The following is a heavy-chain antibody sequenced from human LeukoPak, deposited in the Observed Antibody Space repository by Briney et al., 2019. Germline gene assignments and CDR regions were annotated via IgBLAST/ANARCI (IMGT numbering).Heavy chain of an antibody. CDR3: ARHRGGNWNFDY. J-gene: IGHJ4*02. CDR2: IYYSGST. CDR1: GGSISSYY. V-gene: IGHV4-59*08. Sequence: SETLSLTCTVSGGSISSYYWSWIRQPPGKGLEWIGYIYYSGSTNYNPSLKSRVTISVDTSKNQFSLKLSSVTAADTAVYYCARHRGGNWNFDYWGQGTLVTVSS. D-gene: IGHD4-23*01.